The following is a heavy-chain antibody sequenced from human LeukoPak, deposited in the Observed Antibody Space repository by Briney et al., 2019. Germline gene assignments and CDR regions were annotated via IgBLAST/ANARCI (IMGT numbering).Heavy chain of an antibody. CDR3: AKAYGGYYYDSSGSPYYFDY. D-gene: IGHD3-22*01. V-gene: IGHV3-53*05. J-gene: IGHJ4*02. CDR2: IYSGGST. CDR1: GFTVSSNY. Sequence: GGSLRLSCAASGFTVSSNYMSWVRQAPGKGLEWVSVIYSGGSTYYADSVKGRFTISRDNSKNTLYLQMNSLRAEDTAVYYCAKAYGGYYYDSSGSPYYFDYWGQGTLVTVSS.